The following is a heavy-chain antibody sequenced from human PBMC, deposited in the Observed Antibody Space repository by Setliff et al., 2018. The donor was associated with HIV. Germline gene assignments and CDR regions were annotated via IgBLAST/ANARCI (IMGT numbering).Heavy chain of an antibody. CDR2: MYTSGST. D-gene: IGHD3-10*01. CDR3: ARGGLGPITTYYFDF. V-gene: IGHV4-61*02. J-gene: IGHJ4*02. Sequence: SETLSLTCTVSGGSFSSGTYYWSWIRQPAGKGLEWIGRMYTSGSTNYNPSLKSRVTFSLDTSGNHFSLQLTSVTAADTAVYFCARGGLGPITTYYFDFWGQGKLVTVSS. CDR1: GGSFSSGTYY.